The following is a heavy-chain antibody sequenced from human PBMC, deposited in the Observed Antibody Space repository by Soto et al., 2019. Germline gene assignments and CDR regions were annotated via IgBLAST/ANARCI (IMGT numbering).Heavy chain of an antibody. CDR2: ISNSGGNT. J-gene: IGHJ4*02. D-gene: IGHD2-21*02. Sequence: EVQLLESGGGLVQPGGSLRLSCAVSGFTFTTYTMSWVRQAPGKGLEWVSGISNSGGNTYYADSVKGRFTISRDNSNNTLYLQINRLIADDKAAYYCARVGTALYFDHWGKGTLVSVSS. V-gene: IGHV3-23*01. CDR1: GFTFTTYT. CDR3: ARVGTALYFDH.